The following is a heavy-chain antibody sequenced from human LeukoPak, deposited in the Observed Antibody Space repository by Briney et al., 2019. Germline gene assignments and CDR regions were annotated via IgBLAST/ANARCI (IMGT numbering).Heavy chain of an antibody. CDR3: AKSGRDDAFDI. V-gene: IGHV3-23*01. CDR1: GFTFSNYA. Sequence: GGSLRLSCATSGFTFSNYAMTWVRQAPGKGLEWVSGISGSGGGTYYADSVKGRSTISRDNSKNTLYLQMSSLRAEDTAVYYCAKSGRDDAFDIWGQGTMVTVSS. J-gene: IGHJ3*02. D-gene: IGHD3-10*01. CDR2: ISGSGGGT.